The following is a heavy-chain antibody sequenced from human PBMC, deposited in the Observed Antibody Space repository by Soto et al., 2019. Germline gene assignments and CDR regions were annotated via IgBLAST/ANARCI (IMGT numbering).Heavy chain of an antibody. CDR1: GASISTPTYY. CDR3: ARLTNNWYFDL. J-gene: IGHJ2*01. CDR2: IYSNGIT. V-gene: IGHV4-39*01. Sequence: PSETLSLTCTVSGASISTPTYYWGWTRQPPGKGLEWVGNIYSNGITFYNSSPKSRLTVFVDTSRNQFSLKLSSVTAADTATYYCARLTNNWYFDLWGRGTLVTVSS.